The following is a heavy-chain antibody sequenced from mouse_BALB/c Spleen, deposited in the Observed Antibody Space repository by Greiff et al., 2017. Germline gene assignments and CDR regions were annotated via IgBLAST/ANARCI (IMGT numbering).Heavy chain of an antibody. D-gene: IGHD4-1*01. V-gene: IGHV3-2*02. CDR3: ARGETGTDYYAMDY. Sequence: EVQLVESGPGLVKPSQSLSLTCTVTGYSITSDYAWNWIRQFPGNKLEWMGYISYSGSTSYNPSLKSRISITRDTSKNQFFLQLNSVTTEDTATYYCARGETGTDYYAMDYWGQGTSVTVSS. CDR1: GYSITSDYA. J-gene: IGHJ4*01. CDR2: ISYSGST.